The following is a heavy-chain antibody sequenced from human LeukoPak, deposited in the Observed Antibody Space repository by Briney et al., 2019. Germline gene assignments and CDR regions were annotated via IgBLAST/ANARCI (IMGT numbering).Heavy chain of an antibody. CDR1: GFIFSIYA. J-gene: IGHJ4*02. D-gene: IGHD2-2*01. CDR3: ARALGYCSSTSCYARGYYFDE. Sequence: GVPLTLFCTACGFIFSIYAMNGARHAPGKGLEWLSSISGSGDNTYYADSVKGRFTISRVNSQNTLYLQTNSLRAEDTALYHCARALGYCSSTSCYARGYYFDEWSQGTLVTVPS. CDR2: ISGSGDNT. V-gene: IGHV3-23*01.